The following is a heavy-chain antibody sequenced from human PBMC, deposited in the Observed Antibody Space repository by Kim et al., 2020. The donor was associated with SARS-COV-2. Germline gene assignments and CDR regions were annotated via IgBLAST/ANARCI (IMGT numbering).Heavy chain of an antibody. D-gene: IGHD3-9*01. V-gene: IGHV3-30*18. CDR2: ITYDGSKK. Sequence: GGSLRLSCAASGFTFTRYAMHWVRQAPGKGLEWVAVITYDGSKKYYVDSVKGRFTISRDNSKNTLYLQMNSLRTEDTAVYYCANDRAAGHYEFLTGTNFLYSMHVWGQGTTLTVSS. CDR3: ANDRAAGHYEFLTGTNFLYSMHV. J-gene: IGHJ6*02. CDR1: GFTFTRYA.